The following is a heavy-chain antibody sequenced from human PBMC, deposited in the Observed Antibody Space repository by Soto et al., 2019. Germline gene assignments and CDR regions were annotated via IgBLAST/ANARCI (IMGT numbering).Heavy chain of an antibody. CDR1: GFTFSGYW. V-gene: IGHV3-74*01. D-gene: IGHD5-18*01. CDR2: INSDGSET. J-gene: IGHJ4*02. CDR3: VRTPQGYSSGDA. Sequence: EVQLVESGGGLVQPGGSLRLSCAASGFTFSGYWMHWVRQTPEKGLVWVSRINSDGSETVYADSVKGRFTISRDNAKNTLHLQMNSLRAEDTAVYYCVRTPQGYSSGDAWGQGTLVTVSS.